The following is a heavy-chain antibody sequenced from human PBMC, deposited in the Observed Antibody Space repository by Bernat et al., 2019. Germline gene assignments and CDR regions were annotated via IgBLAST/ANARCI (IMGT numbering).Heavy chain of an antibody. CDR3: ATTSVSLYWYFGL. V-gene: IGHV1-18*01. CDR2: VSDYNGDT. CDR1: GFIFTSNG. Sequence: QGELVQSGTEMKKLGASVRVSCKAPGFIFTSNGFAWVRQAPGQGLEWMGRVSDYNGDTQYAQKFQGRVLMTTDSSTTTASMELKNLRSDDTAVYFCATTSVSLYWYFGLWGRGTLVTVSS. J-gene: IGHJ2*01.